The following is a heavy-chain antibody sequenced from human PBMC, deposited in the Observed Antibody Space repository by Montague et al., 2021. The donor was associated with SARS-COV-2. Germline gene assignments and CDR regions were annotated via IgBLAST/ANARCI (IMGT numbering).Heavy chain of an antibody. V-gene: IGHV3-30*09. CDR3: VRASLIKARIAVAGTTVY. J-gene: IGHJ4*02. CDR1: GFTSNNYA. CDR2: ISYDGSNK. D-gene: IGHD6-19*01. Sequence: SLRLFCAASGFTSNNYAMHWVRQAPGKGLEWVAIISYDGSNKYYADSVKGRFAISRDNSKNTLYLQMNSLRAEDTAVYYCVRASLIKARIAVAGTTVYWGQGTLVTISS.